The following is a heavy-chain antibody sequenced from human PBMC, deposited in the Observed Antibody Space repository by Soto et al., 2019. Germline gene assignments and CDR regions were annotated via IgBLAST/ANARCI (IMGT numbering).Heavy chain of an antibody. CDR2: IYYSGST. CDR3: ARQIAVAGGGGNWFDP. CDR1: GGSISSSSYY. J-gene: IGHJ5*02. V-gene: IGHV4-39*01. D-gene: IGHD6-19*01. Sequence: SETLSLTCTVSGGSISSSSYYWGWIRQPPGKGLEWIGSIYYSGSTYYNPSLKSRVTISVDTSKNQFSLKLSSVTAADTAVYYCARQIAVAGGGGNWFDPWGQGTLVTVPS.